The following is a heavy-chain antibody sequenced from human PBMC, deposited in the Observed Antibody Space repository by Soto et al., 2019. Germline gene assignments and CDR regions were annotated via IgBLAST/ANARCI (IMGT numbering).Heavy chain of an antibody. J-gene: IGHJ6*02. V-gene: IGHV6-1*01. CDR3: ARGGYGYSYGWNYYSGMDV. D-gene: IGHD5-18*01. CDR2: TYYRSKWYN. CDR1: GDSVSSYSAA. Sequence: PSQAPSLTCAISGDSVSSYSAAWNCIKQSPSRGLEWLGRTYYRSKWYNDYAVSVKSRITINPDTSKNQFSLQLNSVTPEDTAVYYCARGGYGYSYGWNYYSGMDVCAQGTTVTLSS.